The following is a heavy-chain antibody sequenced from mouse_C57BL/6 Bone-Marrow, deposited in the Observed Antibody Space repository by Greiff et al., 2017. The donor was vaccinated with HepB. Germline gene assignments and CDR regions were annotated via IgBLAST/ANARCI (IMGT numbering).Heavy chain of an antibody. Sequence: QVQLQQSGAELVRPGASVTLSCKASGYTFTDYEMHGVKHTPVHGLEWIGAIDPETGGTAYNQKFKGKAILTADKSSSTAYMELRSLTSEDSAVYYCTRQGYGNFAWFAYWAQGTLATVSA. V-gene: IGHV1-15*01. CDR3: TRQGYGNFAWFAY. CDR1: GYTFTDYE. D-gene: IGHD2-1*01. J-gene: IGHJ3*01. CDR2: IDPETGGT.